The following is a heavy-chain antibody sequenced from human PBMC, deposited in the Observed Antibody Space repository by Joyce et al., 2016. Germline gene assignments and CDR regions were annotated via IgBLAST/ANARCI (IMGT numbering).Heavy chain of an antibody. V-gene: IGHV3-30*03. CDR2: TSNNESNK. D-gene: IGHD3-22*01. CDR1: GFTFSSYG. J-gene: IGHJ2*01. CDR3: ARYLYESSGQRSHPPFDL. Sequence: QVQLVESGGGVVQPGRSLRLSCVASGFTFSSYGMHWVRQAPGKGLEWVAVTSNNESNKAYADSVKVRFTISRDNSKNTLYLEMSSLRPEDTAVYYCARYLYESSGQRSHPPFDLWGRGTLVTVS.